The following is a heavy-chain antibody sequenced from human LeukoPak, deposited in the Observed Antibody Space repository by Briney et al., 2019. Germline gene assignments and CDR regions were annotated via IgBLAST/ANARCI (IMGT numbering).Heavy chain of an antibody. V-gene: IGHV3-30-3*01. Sequence: GGSLRLSCSASGFTFSNFAVHWVRQAPGKGLEWVSFISFDGSNKYYAGSVKGRFTISRDNARNTLYLQMNSLRAEDTAVYYCARGGPIYCSGDSCYPGDYWGQGTLVTVSS. J-gene: IGHJ4*02. CDR2: ISFDGSNK. D-gene: IGHD2-15*01. CDR1: GFTFSNFA. CDR3: ARGGPIYCSGDSCYPGDY.